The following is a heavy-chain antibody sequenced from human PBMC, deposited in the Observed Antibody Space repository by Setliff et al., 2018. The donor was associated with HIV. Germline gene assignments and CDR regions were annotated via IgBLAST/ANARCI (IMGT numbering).Heavy chain of an antibody. J-gene: IGHJ4*02. V-gene: IGHV3-49*04. CDR1: GFTFGDYA. Sequence: GGSLRLSCTASGFTFGDYAVSWVHQAPGKGLEWVGFIRGKAYGETADFAASLKGRFTISRDDSKSIAYLQMNSLKTEDTAVYYCARGVPAVTGYHFDYWGQGTLVTVSS. CDR3: ARGVPAVTGYHFDY. D-gene: IGHD6-19*01. CDR2: IRGKAYGETA.